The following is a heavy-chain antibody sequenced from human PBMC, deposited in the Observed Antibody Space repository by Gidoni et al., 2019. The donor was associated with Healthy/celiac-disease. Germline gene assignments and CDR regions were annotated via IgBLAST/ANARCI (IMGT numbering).Heavy chain of an antibody. J-gene: IGHJ4*02. CDR3: AKGGMVVRGVTANFDY. Sequence: EVQLLESGGGLVQPGGSLRLSCAASGFTLRRYAMSWVRQAPGKGLEWVAAISGSGGSTYYADAVKGRFTISRDNSKNTLYLQMNSLRAEDTAVYYCAKGGMVVRGVTANFDYWGQGTLVTVSS. D-gene: IGHD3-10*01. V-gene: IGHV3-23*01. CDR1: GFTLRRYA. CDR2: ISGSGGST.